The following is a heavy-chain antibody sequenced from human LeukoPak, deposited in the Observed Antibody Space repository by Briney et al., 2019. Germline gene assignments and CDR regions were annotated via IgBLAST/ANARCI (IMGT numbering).Heavy chain of an antibody. CDR2: INHSGST. D-gene: IGHD3-22*01. CDR1: GGSFSGYY. CDR3: ARLPTYDRSGYYTFDS. Sequence: SETLSLTCAVYGGSFSGYYWSWIRQPPGKGLEWIGEINHSGSTNYNPSLKSRVTISVDTSKNQFSLKLSSVTAADTAVYYCARLPTYDRSGYYTFDSWGQGTLVTVSS. J-gene: IGHJ4*02. V-gene: IGHV4-34*01.